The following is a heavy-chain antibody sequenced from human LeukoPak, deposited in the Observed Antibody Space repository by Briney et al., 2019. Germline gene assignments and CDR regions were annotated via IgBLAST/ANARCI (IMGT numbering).Heavy chain of an antibody. Sequence: SETLSLTCAVYGGSFSGYYCSWIRQPPGKGLEWIGEINHSGSTNYNPSLKSRVTISVDTSKNQFSLKLSSVTAADTAVYYCARGNWNYAVYYYYMDVWGKGTTVTVSS. CDR1: GGSFSGYY. CDR2: INHSGST. J-gene: IGHJ6*03. CDR3: ARGNWNYAVYYYYMDV. D-gene: IGHD1-7*01. V-gene: IGHV4-34*01.